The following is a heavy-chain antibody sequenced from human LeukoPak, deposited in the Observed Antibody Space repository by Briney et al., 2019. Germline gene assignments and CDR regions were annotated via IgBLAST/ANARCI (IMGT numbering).Heavy chain of an antibody. Sequence: SETLSLTCTVSGGSISSSSYYWGWIRQPPGNGLEWIGSIYYSGSTYYNPSLKSRVTISVDTSKNQFSLKLSSVTAADTAVYYCARDLSIVDTAMGHPFDYWGQGTLVTVSS. V-gene: IGHV4-39*07. J-gene: IGHJ4*02. CDR1: GGSISSSSYY. CDR3: ARDLSIVDTAMGHPFDY. CDR2: IYYSGST. D-gene: IGHD5-18*01.